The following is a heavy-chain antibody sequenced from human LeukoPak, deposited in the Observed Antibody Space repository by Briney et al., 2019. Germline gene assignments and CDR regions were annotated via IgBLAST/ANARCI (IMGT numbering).Heavy chain of an antibody. D-gene: IGHD4-17*01. CDR3: GTWTTVASYFDY. V-gene: IGHV3-21*06. Sequence: GGSLRLSCAASGFTFSTYSMNWVRQAPGKGLEWVSSISSSSTYIYYADSVKGRFTISRDNAKNSLYLQMYSLRAEDTAVYYCGTWTTVASYFDYWGQGTLVTVSS. CDR1: GFTFSTYS. CDR2: ISSSSTYI. J-gene: IGHJ4*02.